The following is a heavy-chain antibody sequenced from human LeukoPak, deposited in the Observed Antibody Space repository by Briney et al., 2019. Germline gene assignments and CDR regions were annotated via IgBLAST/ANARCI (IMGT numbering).Heavy chain of an antibody. J-gene: IGHJ4*02. D-gene: IGHD3-10*01. CDR1: GGSISNYY. Sequence: SETLSLTCTVSGGSISNYYWSWIRQPAGKGLEWIGRIYTGGSTNYNPSLKSRVTMSEDTSKNQFSLKLSSVTAADTAVYYCARDLYGSGQYYFDYWGQGTLVTVSS. CDR2: IYTGGST. V-gene: IGHV4-4*07. CDR3: ARDLYGSGQYYFDY.